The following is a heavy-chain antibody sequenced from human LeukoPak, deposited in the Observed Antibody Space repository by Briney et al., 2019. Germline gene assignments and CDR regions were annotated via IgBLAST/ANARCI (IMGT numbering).Heavy chain of an antibody. CDR2: MNPNSGNT. CDR3: ARRYTMVRGVYYYYYGMDV. V-gene: IGHV1-8*01. J-gene: IGHJ6*02. Sequence: ASVKVSCKASGYTFTSNDINWVRQATGQGLEWMGWMNPNSGNTGYAQKFQGRVTMTRNTSISTAYMELSSLRSEDTAVYYCARRYTMVRGVYYYYYGMDVWGQGTTVTVSS. D-gene: IGHD3-10*01. CDR1: GYTFTSND.